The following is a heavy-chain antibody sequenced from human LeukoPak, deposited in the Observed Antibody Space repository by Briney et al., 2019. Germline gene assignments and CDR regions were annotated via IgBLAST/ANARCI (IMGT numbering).Heavy chain of an antibody. CDR2: IRYDGSNK. Sequence: GGSLRLSCAASGFTFSSYGMHWVRQAPGKGLEWVAFIRYDGSNKYYADSVKGRFTISRDNSKNTLYLQMNSLRAEDTAVYYCAKDGDSNSYYYYYYMDVWGKGTTVTVSS. CDR1: GFTFSSYG. D-gene: IGHD2/OR15-2a*01. CDR3: AKDGDSNSYYYYYYMDV. V-gene: IGHV3-30*02. J-gene: IGHJ6*03.